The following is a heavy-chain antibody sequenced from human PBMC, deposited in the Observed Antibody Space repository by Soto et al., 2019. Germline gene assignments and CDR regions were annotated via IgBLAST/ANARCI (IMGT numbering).Heavy chain of an antibody. J-gene: IGHJ4*02. V-gene: IGHV3-23*01. Sequence: GGSLRLPCAASGLTFSSYAMSRIRQAPGKGLEWVSAISGSGGSTYYADSVKGRSTISRDNSKTTLYLQMNSLRAEVTAVYYCAKDLSYRYPVFDYWGQGTLVTVSS. CDR2: ISGSGGST. D-gene: IGHD3-16*02. CDR3: AKDLSYRYPVFDY. CDR1: GLTFSSYA.